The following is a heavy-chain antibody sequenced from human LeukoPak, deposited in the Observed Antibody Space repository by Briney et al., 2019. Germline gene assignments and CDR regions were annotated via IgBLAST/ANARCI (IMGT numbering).Heavy chain of an antibody. Sequence: EASVKVSFKASGYTFTGYYMHWVRQAPGQGLEWMGWINPNSGGTNYAQKFQGRVTMTRDTSISTAYMELSRLRSDDTAVYYCARTLGYYDSRGYFDIWGQGTMVTVSS. J-gene: IGHJ3*02. CDR3: ARTLGYYDSRGYFDI. CDR2: INPNSGGT. V-gene: IGHV1-2*02. D-gene: IGHD3-22*01. CDR1: GYTFTGYY.